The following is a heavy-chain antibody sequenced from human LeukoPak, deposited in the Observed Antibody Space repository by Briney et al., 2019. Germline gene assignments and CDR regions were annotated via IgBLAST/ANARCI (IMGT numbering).Heavy chain of an antibody. D-gene: IGHD2-15*01. J-gene: IGHJ4*02. Sequence: ASVKVSCKASGYTFTGYYMHWVRQAPGQGLEWMGWINPNSGGTNYAQKFQGRVTMTRDTSISTAYMELSRLRSDDTAVYYCARAGNYETWWDIVVVVAAYFDYWGQGTLVTVSS. V-gene: IGHV1-2*02. CDR2: INPNSGGT. CDR3: ARAGNYETWWDIVVVVAAYFDY. CDR1: GYTFTGYY.